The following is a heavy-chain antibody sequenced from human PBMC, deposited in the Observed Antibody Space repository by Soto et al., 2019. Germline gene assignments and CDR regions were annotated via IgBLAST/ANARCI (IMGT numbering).Heavy chain of an antibody. J-gene: IGHJ5*02. D-gene: IGHD6-19*01. CDR2: ISGSGGST. CDR1: GFTFSSYA. V-gene: IGHV3-23*01. CDR3: AKCVQWLPERNWFDP. Sequence: EVQLLESGGGLVQPGGSLRLSCAASGFTFSSYAMSWVRQAPGKGLEWVSAISGSGGSTYYADSVKGRFTISRDNSKNMLYLQMSSLRAEDTAVYYCAKCVQWLPERNWFDPWGQGTLVTVSS.